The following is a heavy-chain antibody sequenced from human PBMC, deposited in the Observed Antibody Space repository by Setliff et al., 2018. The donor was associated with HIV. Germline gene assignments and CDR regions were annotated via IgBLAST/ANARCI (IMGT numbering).Heavy chain of an antibody. Sequence: PSETLSLTCTVSGGSIDSGSYYWSWIRQPAGKGLEWIGRIYATGSTNYNPSLKSRVTISVDTSKNQFSLRLTSVTATDTAIYYCARHPREEPQRNYKFDSWGQGTLVTVSS. CDR1: GGSIDSGSYY. J-gene: IGHJ4*02. CDR3: ARHPREEPQRNYKFDS. CDR2: IYATGST. D-gene: IGHD1-7*01. V-gene: IGHV4-61*02.